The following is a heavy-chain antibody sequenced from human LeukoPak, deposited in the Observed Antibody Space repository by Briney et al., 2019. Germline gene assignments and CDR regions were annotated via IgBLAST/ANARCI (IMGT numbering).Heavy chain of an antibody. CDR3: TGPPA. CDR1: GLSVSDAW. Sequence: GGSLRLSCAASGLSVSDAWMSWVRQGPGKGLEWVGRNKGKTAGGTTDYVASVKGRFTISRDDSKNTLYLQMNSLSTEDTAVYYCTGPPAWGQGTLVTVSA. J-gene: IGHJ5*02. V-gene: IGHV3-15*01. CDR2: NKGKTAGGTT.